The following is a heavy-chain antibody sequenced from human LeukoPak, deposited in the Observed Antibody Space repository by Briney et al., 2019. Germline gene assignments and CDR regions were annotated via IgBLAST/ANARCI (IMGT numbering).Heavy chain of an antibody. CDR1: GFTFGTYV. D-gene: IGHD3-16*01. V-gene: IGHV3-7*03. J-gene: IGHJ6*02. CDR2: INHNGNVN. Sequence: GGSLRLSCEAAGFTFGTYVMNWARQAPGKGLEWVASINHNGNVNYYVDSVKGRFTISRDNAKNSLYLQMSNLRAEDTAVYFCARGGGLDVWGQGATVTVSS. CDR3: ARGGGLDV.